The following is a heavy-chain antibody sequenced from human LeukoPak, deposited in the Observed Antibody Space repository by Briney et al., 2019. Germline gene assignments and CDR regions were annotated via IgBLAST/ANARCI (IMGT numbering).Heavy chain of an antibody. CDR3: ASRLSYCSAGSCYSHHDAFDI. Sequence: GGSLRLSCAASGFTFSSYAMSWVRQAPGKGLEWVSAISGSGGSTYYADSVKGRFTISRDNSKNTLYLQMNSLRAEDTAVYYCASRLSYCSAGSCYSHHDAFDIWGQGTMVTVSS. CDR1: GFTFSSYA. D-gene: IGHD2-15*01. CDR2: ISGSGGST. J-gene: IGHJ3*02. V-gene: IGHV3-23*01.